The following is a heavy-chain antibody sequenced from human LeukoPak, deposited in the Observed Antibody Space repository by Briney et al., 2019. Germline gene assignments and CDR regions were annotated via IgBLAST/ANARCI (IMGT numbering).Heavy chain of an antibody. D-gene: IGHD5-18*01. V-gene: IGHV1-69*13. CDR3: ARDRGWAGYTYGFYY. Sequence: GASVKVSCKASGGTFSNYAINWVRQAPGQGLEWMGGIIPIFGTANYAQKFQGRVTITADESTSTAYMELSSLRSEDTAVYYCARDRGWAGYTYGFYYWGQGTLVTVSS. CDR2: IIPIFGTA. CDR1: GGTFSNYA. J-gene: IGHJ4*02.